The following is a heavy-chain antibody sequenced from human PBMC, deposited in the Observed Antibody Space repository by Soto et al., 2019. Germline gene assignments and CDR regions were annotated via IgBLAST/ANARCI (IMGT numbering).Heavy chain of an antibody. CDR3: ARDVKISAAGTWWFDP. CDR1: GYTFTDFY. D-gene: IGHD6-13*01. Sequence: ASVKVSCKASGYTFTDFYMHWVRQAPGQGLEWMGWINPNSGVTNSVRKFQGRLTMTRDTSISTAYMELSGLRSDDTAVYYCARDVKISAAGTWWFDPWGQGTLVTVSS. CDR2: INPNSGVT. V-gene: IGHV1-2*02. J-gene: IGHJ5*02.